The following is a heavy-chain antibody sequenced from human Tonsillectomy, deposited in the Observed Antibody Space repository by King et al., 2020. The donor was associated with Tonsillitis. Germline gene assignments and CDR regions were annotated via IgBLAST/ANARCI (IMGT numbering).Heavy chain of an antibody. CDR1: GFIFNDYG. J-gene: IGHJ4*02. V-gene: IGHV3-30*02. CDR3: ATAGYASGWTFDS. CDR2: XRXXGTXR. Sequence: QLVQSGGGVVQPGGSLRLSCAASGFIFNDYGMHWLRQAPGKGLEWVSYXRXXGTXRYFADSVEGRFTVSRDXSKNTLYLQMNRLSTEDTGVYYCATAGYASGWTFDSWGQGTLVTVSS. D-gene: IGHD2-2*01.